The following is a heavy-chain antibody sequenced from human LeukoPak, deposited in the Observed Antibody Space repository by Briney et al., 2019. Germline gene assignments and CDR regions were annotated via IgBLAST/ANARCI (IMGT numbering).Heavy chain of an antibody. J-gene: IGHJ4*02. Sequence: GGSLRLSCAASGFTFDDYAMHWVRQAPGKGLEWVSGISWNSGSIGYADSVKGRFTISRDNAKNSLYLQMNSLRAEDMALYYCAKDIGYSSFYYFDYWGQGTLVTVSS. CDR2: ISWNSGSI. D-gene: IGHD6-13*01. V-gene: IGHV3-9*03. CDR1: GFTFDDYA. CDR3: AKDIGYSSFYYFDY.